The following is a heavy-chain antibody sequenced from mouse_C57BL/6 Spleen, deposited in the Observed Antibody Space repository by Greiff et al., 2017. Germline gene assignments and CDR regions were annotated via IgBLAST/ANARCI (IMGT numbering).Heavy chain of an antibody. CDR2: IYPSDSET. J-gene: IGHJ2*01. Sequence: QVQLQQPGAELVRPGSSVKLSCKASGYTFTSYWMDWVKQRPGQGLEWIGNIYPSDSETHYNQKFKDKATLTVDKSSSTAYMQLSSLTSEDSAVYYCARRSYDYDDDWGQGTTLTGAS. V-gene: IGHV1-61*01. CDR1: GYTFTSYW. CDR3: ARRSYDYDDD. D-gene: IGHD2-4*01.